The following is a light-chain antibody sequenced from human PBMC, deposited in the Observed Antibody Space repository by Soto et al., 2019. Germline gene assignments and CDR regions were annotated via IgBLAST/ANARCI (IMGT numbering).Light chain of an antibody. J-gene: IGLJ2*01. Sequence: QSVLTQPPSASGTPGQRVTIACSGSTSNIGENTVNWYQQLPGTAPKLLIYSNNQRPSGVPDRFSGSNSGTSASLAISGLQSEYEPDYYCATWDDSLNGVVFGGGTKLTVL. CDR3: ATWDDSLNGVV. V-gene: IGLV1-44*01. CDR2: SNN. CDR1: TSNIGENT.